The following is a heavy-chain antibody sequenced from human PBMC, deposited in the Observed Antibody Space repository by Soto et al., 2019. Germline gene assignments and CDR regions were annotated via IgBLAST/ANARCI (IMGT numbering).Heavy chain of an antibody. CDR1: GFSLSNARMG. CDR2: IFSNDEK. CDR3: ARMSVVGGYSNWFDP. V-gene: IGHV2-26*01. J-gene: IGHJ5*02. D-gene: IGHD3-3*01. Sequence: SGPTLVNPTETLTLTCTVSGFSLSNARMGVSWIRQPPGKALEWLAHIFSNDEKSYSTSLKSRLTISKDTSKSQVVLTMTNMDPVDTATYYCARMSVVGGYSNWFDPWGQGTLVTVSS.